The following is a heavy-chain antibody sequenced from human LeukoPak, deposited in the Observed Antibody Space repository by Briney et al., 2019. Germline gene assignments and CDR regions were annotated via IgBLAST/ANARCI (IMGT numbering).Heavy chain of an antibody. J-gene: IGHJ4*02. Sequence: GEPLKISCKGSRYSFTSYCIGWVRQMPGKGLEWRGIIYPGDSDTRYSPSFQGQVTISADKSISTAYLQWSSLKASDTAMYYCAMSGYSSYGSFDYWGQGTLVTVSS. D-gene: IGHD6-19*01. V-gene: IGHV5-51*01. CDR2: IYPGDSDT. CDR3: AMSGYSSYGSFDY. CDR1: RYSFTSYC.